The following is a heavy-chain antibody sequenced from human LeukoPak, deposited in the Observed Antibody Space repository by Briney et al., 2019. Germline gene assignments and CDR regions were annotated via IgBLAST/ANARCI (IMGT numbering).Heavy chain of an antibody. J-gene: IGHJ6*04. V-gene: IGHV3-53*01. CDR3: ARERAYYGSGTSYGMGV. CDR2: IYSGGST. Sequence: GGSLRLSCAASGFTVSSNYMSWVRQAPGKGLEWVSVIYSGGSTYYADSVKGRFTISRDNSKNTLYLQMNSLRAEDTAVYYCARERAYYGSGTSYGMGVWGKGTTVTVSS. D-gene: IGHD3-10*01. CDR1: GFTVSSNY.